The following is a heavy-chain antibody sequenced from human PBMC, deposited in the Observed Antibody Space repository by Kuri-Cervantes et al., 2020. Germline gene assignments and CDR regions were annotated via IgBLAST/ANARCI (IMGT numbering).Heavy chain of an antibody. CDR1: GFTFDDYA. CDR3: ARVGDSGDYY. CDR2: ISWNSGSI. Sequence: GGSLRLPCAASGFTFDDYAMHWVRQAPGKGLEWVSGISWNSGSIGYADSVKGRFTISRDNAKNSLYLQMNSLRAEDTAVYYCARVGDSGDYYWGQGTLVTVSS. V-gene: IGHV3-9*01. J-gene: IGHJ4*02. D-gene: IGHD6-13*01.